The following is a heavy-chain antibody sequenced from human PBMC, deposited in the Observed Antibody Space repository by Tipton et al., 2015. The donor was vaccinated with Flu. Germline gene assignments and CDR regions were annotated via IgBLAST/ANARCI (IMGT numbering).Heavy chain of an antibody. CDR2: ISAGGDIT. V-gene: IGHV3-23*01. D-gene: IGHD3-22*01. CDR1: GFSFNSYA. Sequence: SLRLSCAAPGFSFNSYAMTWVRQAPGKGLEWVSIISAGGDITYYADSVKGRFTISRDNSQNMLYLQMTSLRAEDTAVYYCAKALTYYYDSSGFSSYFDYWGQGTLVTVSS. J-gene: IGHJ4*02. CDR3: AKALTYYYDSSGFSSYFDY.